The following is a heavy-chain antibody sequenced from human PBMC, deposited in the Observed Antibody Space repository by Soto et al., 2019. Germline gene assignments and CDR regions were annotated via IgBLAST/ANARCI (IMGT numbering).Heavy chain of an antibody. CDR1: GFTFGDYA. CDR3: TREIGVVYDAFDI. Sequence: GGSLRLSCTASGFTFGDYAMSWVRQAPGKGLEWVGFIRSKAYGGTTEYAASVKGRFTISRDDSKSIAYLQMNSLKTEDTAVYYCTREIGVVYDAFDIWGQGTMVTVSS. J-gene: IGHJ3*02. D-gene: IGHD2-8*02. CDR2: IRSKAYGGTT. V-gene: IGHV3-49*04.